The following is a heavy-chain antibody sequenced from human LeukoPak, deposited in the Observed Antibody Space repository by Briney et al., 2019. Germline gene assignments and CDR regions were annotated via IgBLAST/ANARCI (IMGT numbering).Heavy chain of an antibody. D-gene: IGHD6-19*01. Sequence: PGGSLRLSCAASGFTFSSYAMSWVRQAPGKGLEWVSAISGSGGSTYYADSVKGRFTISRDNSKNTLYLQMNSLRAEDTAVYYCAKGTGSGWYGGYYFDYWGQGTLVTVSS. V-gene: IGHV3-23*01. J-gene: IGHJ4*02. CDR3: AKGTGSGWYGGYYFDY. CDR2: ISGSGGST. CDR1: GFTFSSYA.